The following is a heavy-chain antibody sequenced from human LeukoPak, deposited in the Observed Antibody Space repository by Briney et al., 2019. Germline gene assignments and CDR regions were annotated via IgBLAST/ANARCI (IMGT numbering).Heavy chain of an antibody. V-gene: IGHV5-51*01. D-gene: IGHD3-16*01. Sequence: GESLKISCKGFGYNFPNNWSAWVREMPGKGLEWMGIIYPGDSDTRYSPSFQGQVSISADKSINTADLQWSSLKASDSAMYYCARGFVRDYWGQGTLVTVSS. CDR1: GYNFPNNW. CDR3: ARGFVRDY. CDR2: IYPGDSDT. J-gene: IGHJ4*02.